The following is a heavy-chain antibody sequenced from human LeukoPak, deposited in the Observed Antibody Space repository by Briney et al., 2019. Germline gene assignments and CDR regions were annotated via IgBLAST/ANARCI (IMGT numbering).Heavy chain of an antibody. D-gene: IGHD4-23*01. V-gene: IGHV3-23*01. J-gene: IGHJ4*02. CDR3: AKEGRPNSGGGSFDY. Sequence: GSLRLSCAPSGVTFIIYAMAWGRHGPGEGLGWVSTLIESVALAYYADSVKGRFTISRDNSKNTLYLQVNSLRAEDTAVYYCAKEGRPNSGGGSFDYWGQGTLVTVSP. CDR1: GVTFIIYA. CDR2: LIESVALA.